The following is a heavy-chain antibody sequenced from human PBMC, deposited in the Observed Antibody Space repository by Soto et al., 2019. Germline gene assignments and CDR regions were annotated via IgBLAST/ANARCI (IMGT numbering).Heavy chain of an antibody. J-gene: IGHJ6*02. CDR1: GYSFSTYW. CDR3: ARLNLDCSGGSCYSDYYYGMDV. V-gene: IGHV5-51*03. CDR2: IYPGDSDT. Sequence: PGESLKISCKASGYSFSTYWIGCVRQMPGKGLEWMGIIYPGDSDTRYSPSFQGQVTISADKSISTAYLQWSSLKASDTAMYYCARLNLDCSGGSCYSDYYYGMDVWGQGTTVTVSS. D-gene: IGHD2-15*01.